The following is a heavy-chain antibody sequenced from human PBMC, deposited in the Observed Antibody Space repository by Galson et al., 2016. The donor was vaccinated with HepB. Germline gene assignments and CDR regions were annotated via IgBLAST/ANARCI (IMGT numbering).Heavy chain of an antibody. J-gene: IGHJ4*02. CDR1: GYSFTDYW. V-gene: IGHV5-51*01. CDR3: ARRLTHDSKIWNIDY. D-gene: IGHD1/OR15-1a*01. CDR2: TYPGDSHT. Sequence: QSGAEVKKPGESLRISCKGSGYSFTDYWIGWVRQMPGKGLEWMGLTYPGDSHTRYSPSFQGQVTISADKSISTAYLQWSSLKASDTAIYYCARRLTHDSKIWNIDYWGQGTLVTVSS.